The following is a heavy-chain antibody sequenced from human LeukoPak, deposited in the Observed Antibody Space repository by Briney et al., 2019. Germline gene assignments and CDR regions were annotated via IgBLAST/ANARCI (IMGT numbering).Heavy chain of an antibody. V-gene: IGHV4-61*01. CDR2: IYYSGST. Sequence: SETLSLTCSVSGGSVSSGSYYWSWIRQPPGKGLEWIGYIYYSGSTNYKPSLKSRVTVSVDTSKNQFYLKLSSVTAADTAVYYCARGTGFLSTRTFDYWGQGTLVTVSS. CDR1: GGSVSSGSYY. CDR3: ARGTGFLSTRTFDY. J-gene: IGHJ4*02. D-gene: IGHD1-14*01.